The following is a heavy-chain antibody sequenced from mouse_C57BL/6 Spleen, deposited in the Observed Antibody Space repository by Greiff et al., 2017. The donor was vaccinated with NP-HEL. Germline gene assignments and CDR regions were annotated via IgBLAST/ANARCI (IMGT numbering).Heavy chain of an antibody. Sequence: QVHVKQSGAELVKPGASVKLSCKASGYTFTSYWMHWVKQRPGRGLEWIGRIDPNSGGTKYNEKFKSKATLTVDKPSSTAYMQLSSLTSEDSAVYYCAKLANWDDYYAMDYWGQGTSVTVSS. J-gene: IGHJ4*01. CDR3: AKLANWDDYYAMDY. V-gene: IGHV1-72*01. CDR2: IDPNSGGT. D-gene: IGHD4-1*01. CDR1: GYTFTSYW.